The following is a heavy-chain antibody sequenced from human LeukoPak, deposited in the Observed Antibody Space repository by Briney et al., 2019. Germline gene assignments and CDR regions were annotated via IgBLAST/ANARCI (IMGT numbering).Heavy chain of an antibody. V-gene: IGHV3-30*04. J-gene: IGHJ4*02. CDR3: AKVGIAARRGGDY. CDR1: GFTFSSYA. D-gene: IGHD6-6*01. Sequence: PGRSLRLSCAASGFTFSSYAMHWVRQAPGKGLEWVAVISYDGSNKYYADSVKGRFTISRDNSKNTLYLQMNSLRAEDTAVYYCAKVGIAARRGGDYWGQGTLVTVSS. CDR2: ISYDGSNK.